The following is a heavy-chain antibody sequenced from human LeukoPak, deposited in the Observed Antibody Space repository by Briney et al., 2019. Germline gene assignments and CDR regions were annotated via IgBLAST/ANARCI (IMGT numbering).Heavy chain of an antibody. D-gene: IGHD6-6*01. V-gene: IGHV3-72*01. Sequence: PGGSLRLSCAASGFTFSSYAMSWVRQAPGKGLEWVGRTRNKADSYTTEYAASVKGRFTISREDSKNSLYLQMDSLKIEDTAVYYCARAYSSSSRTPGYWGQGTLVTVSS. CDR1: GFTFSSYA. CDR3: ARAYSSSSRTPGY. J-gene: IGHJ4*02. CDR2: TRNKADSYTT.